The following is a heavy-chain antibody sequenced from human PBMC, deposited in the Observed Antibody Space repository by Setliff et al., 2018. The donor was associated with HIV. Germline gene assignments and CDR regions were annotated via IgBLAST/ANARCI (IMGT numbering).Heavy chain of an antibody. J-gene: IGHJ2*01. CDR1: GYTRTELS. Sequence: VKVSCKVSGYTRTELSMHWVRQAPGKGLEGMGGFDPEEIETVYAQKFQGRVTMTKDMYTDTASKELRSLRSEDTAVYDCATDGAPGLSELAATGYFDPWGRGTLVTVSS. V-gene: IGHV1-24*01. CDR2: FDPEEIET. CDR3: ATDGAPGLSELAATGYFDP. D-gene: IGHD3-16*01.